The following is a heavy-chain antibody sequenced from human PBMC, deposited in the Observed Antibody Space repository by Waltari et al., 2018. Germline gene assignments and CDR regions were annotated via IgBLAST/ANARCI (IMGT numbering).Heavy chain of an antibody. J-gene: IGHJ4*02. CDR2: TGDGGSVT. D-gene: IGHD3-10*01. V-gene: IGHV3-23*04. Sequence: EVQLVESGGGLVQRGGSLGLSCAVSGFTFINNAISWVRQAPGKGLEWVSATGDGGSVTYYADSAKGRFSISRDNSKNTVYLQMNSLRAEDSALYYCARGFGELLPLDYWGQGTLVTVST. CDR3: ARGFGELLPLDY. CDR1: GFTFINNA.